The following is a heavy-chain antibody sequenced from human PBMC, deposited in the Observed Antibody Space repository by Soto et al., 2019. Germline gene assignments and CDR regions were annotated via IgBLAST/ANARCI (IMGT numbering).Heavy chain of an antibody. CDR1: GYTFTSYG. J-gene: IGHJ6*02. D-gene: IGHD2-8*01. CDR2: ISAYNGNT. V-gene: IGHV1-18*01. CDR3: ARDGYRTNGVCYYYYYYGMDV. Sequence: GASVKVSCKASGYTFTSYGISWVRQAPGQGLEWMGWISAYNGNTNYAQKLQGRVTMTTDTSTSTAYMELRSLRSDDTAVYYCARDGYRTNGVCYYYYYYGMDVWGQGTTVTVSS.